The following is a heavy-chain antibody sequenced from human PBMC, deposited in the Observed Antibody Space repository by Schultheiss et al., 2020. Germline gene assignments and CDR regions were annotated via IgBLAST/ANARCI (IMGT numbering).Heavy chain of an antibody. D-gene: IGHD6-13*01. V-gene: IGHV1-18*01. CDR1: GYTFTNYG. CDR3: ARVAEQHLDYYFDY. J-gene: IGHJ4*02. Sequence: ASVKVSCKASGYTFTNYGITWVRQAPGQGLEWMGRIIPILGIANYAQKLQGRVTMTTDTSTSTAYMELRSLRSDDTAVYYCARVAEQHLDYYFDYWGQGTLVTVSS. CDR2: IIPILGIA.